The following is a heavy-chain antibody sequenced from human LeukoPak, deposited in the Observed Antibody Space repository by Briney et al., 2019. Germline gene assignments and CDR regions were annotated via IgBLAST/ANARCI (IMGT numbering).Heavy chain of an antibody. V-gene: IGHV3-15*01. CDR2: IKSKTDGETT. D-gene: IGHD3-16*02. CDR1: GFIFSNVW. Sequence: PGGSLRLSCAASGFIFSNVWMSWVRQAPGKGLEWVGRIKSKTDGETTDYAAPVKGRFTISRDDSKNTLYLQMNTLKTEDTAVYYCSTSFDYWGQGTLVTVSS. J-gene: IGHJ4*02. CDR3: STSFDY.